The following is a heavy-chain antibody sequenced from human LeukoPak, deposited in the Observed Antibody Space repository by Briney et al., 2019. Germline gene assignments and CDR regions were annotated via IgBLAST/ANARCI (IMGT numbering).Heavy chain of an antibody. V-gene: IGHV3-7*05. D-gene: IGHD6-19*01. J-gene: IGHJ3*02. CDR2: IKQDGTQK. CDR3: TRDCGSGCSQAFDI. Sequence: GGSLRLSCAASGFTFSSYWMSWVRQAPGKGLEWEADIKQDGTQKYYVDSVEGRFTISRDNAENSLYLQMNSLTVEDTAVYYCTRDCGSGCSQAFDIWGQGTMVTVSS. CDR1: GFTFSSYW.